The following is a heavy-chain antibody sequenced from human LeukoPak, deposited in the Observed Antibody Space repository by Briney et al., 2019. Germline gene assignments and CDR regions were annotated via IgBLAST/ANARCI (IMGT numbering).Heavy chain of an antibody. CDR3: AKDPAFNKIAAAGFDY. J-gene: IGHJ4*02. D-gene: IGHD6-13*01. V-gene: IGHV3-30*18. CDR1: GFTFSSYG. Sequence: PGGSLRLSCAVSGFTFSSYGMHWVRQAPGKGLEWVAVISYDGSNKYYADSVKGRFTISRDNSKNTLYLQMNSLRAEDTAVYYCAKDPAFNKIAAAGFDYWGQGTLVTVSS. CDR2: ISYDGSNK.